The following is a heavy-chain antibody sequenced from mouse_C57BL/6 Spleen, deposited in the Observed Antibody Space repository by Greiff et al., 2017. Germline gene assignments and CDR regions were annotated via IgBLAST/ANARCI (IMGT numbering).Heavy chain of an antibody. J-gene: IGHJ2*01. CDR2: INPNNGGT. Sequence: EVQLQESGPELVKPGASVKIPCKASGYTFTDYNMDWVKQSHGKSLEWIGDINPNNGGTNYNQKFKGKATLTVDKSSSTAYMELRSLTSEDTAVYYSSRGGISRYSNLYYYWGQGTTLTVSS. V-gene: IGHV1-18*01. D-gene: IGHD2-5*01. CDR3: SRGGISRYSNLYYY. CDR1: GYTFTDYN.